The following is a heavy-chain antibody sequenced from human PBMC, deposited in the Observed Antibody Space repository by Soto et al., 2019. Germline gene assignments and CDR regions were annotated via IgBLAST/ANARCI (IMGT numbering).Heavy chain of an antibody. CDR3: VKNGAYALDY. D-gene: IGHD4-17*01. CDR2: IYRGTIP. V-gene: IGHV4-4*02. J-gene: IGHJ4*02. CDR1: GDSISSDNW. Sequence: QVQLQESGPGLVKPSETLSLTCAVSGDSISSDNWWSWVRQPPGKGLEGIGEIYRGTIPTYNPSLDSRVPISVDKSRNQFSLKMNSVTAADTAVYYCVKNGAYALDYWGQGTLVTVSS.